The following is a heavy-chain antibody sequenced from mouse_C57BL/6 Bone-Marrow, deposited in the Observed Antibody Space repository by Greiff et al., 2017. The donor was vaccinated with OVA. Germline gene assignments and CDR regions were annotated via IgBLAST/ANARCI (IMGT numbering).Heavy chain of an antibody. CDR3: ARKTFFAY. CDR1: GFTFSSYA. CDR2: ISDGGSYT. J-gene: IGHJ3*01. Sequence: EVKLVESGGGLVKPGGSLKLSCAASGFTFSSYAMSWVRQTPEKRLEWVATISDGGSYTYYPDNVKGRFTISRDNAKNNLYLQMSHLKSEDTAMYYCARKTFFAYWGQGTLVTVSA. V-gene: IGHV5-4*03.